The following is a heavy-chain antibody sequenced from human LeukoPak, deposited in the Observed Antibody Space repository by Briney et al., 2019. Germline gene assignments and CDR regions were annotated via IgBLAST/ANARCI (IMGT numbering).Heavy chain of an antibody. V-gene: IGHV3-53*01. CDR1: GFTVSSSY. CDR3: ARSYTHYDFWSGYTYQNYFDP. D-gene: IGHD3-3*01. J-gene: IGHJ5*02. Sequence: GGSQRLSCAASGFTVSSSYISWVRQAPGKGLEWVSVIYAGDSTYYADSVKGRFIISRDNSKNTVYLQMDSLSAEDTAVYYCARSYTHYDFWSGYTYQNYFDPWGQGTLVTVSS. CDR2: IYAGDST.